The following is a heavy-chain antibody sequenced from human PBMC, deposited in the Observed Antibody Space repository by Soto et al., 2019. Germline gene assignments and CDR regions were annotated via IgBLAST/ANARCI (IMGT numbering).Heavy chain of an antibody. V-gene: IGHV4-39*01. J-gene: IGHJ5*02. CDR1: GGSISSSSYY. D-gene: IGHD3-3*01. Sequence: SETVSLTCTVSGGSISSSSYYWGWIRQPPGKGLEWIGSIYYSGSTYYNPSLKSRVTISVDTSKNQFSLKLSSVTAADTAVYYCARHNTIFGVVIIRGFLFDPWGQGTLVTVSS. CDR2: IYYSGST. CDR3: ARHNTIFGVVIIRGFLFDP.